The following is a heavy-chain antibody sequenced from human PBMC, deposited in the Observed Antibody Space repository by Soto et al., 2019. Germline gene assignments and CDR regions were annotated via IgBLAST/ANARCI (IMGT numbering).Heavy chain of an antibody. CDR3: GRGGDAHKMGRH. V-gene: IGHV4-61*05. CDR2: VPFSGSI. D-gene: IGHD2-2*01. CDR1: DDSLSSTSYY. J-gene: IGHJ1*01. Sequence: QVQLQESGPGLVKPSETLSLICSVSDDSLSSTSYYWSWIRQPPGKGLEWIGFVPFSGSIHYNASLKSRATLSVDMSRKQISLKMTSLTAADTAVYFCGRGGDAHKMGRHWGQGTLVTVSS.